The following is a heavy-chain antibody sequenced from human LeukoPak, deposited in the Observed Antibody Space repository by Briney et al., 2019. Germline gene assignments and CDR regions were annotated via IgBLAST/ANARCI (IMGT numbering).Heavy chain of an antibody. CDR2: ISYDGSNK. CDR1: GFIVSSNY. CDR3: ARDQLAYSGYDTLFDY. J-gene: IGHJ4*02. V-gene: IGHV3-30*03. Sequence: PGGSLRLSCAASGFIVSSNYMSWVRQAPGKGLEWVAVISYDGSNKYYADSVKGRFTISRDNSKNTLYLQLNSLRPEDTAVYYCARDQLAYSGYDTLFDYWGQGTLVTVSS. D-gene: IGHD5-12*01.